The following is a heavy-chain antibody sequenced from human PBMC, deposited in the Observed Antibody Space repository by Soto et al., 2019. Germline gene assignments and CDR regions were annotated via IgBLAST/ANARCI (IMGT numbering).Heavy chain of an antibody. D-gene: IGHD2-2*01. CDR1: GFRFSDYY. J-gene: IGHJ4*02. CDR2: IRSSDNTR. CDR3: ARGNALYDY. Sequence: GSLRLSCAASGFRFSDYYMSWTRQAPGKGLEWVSYIRSSDNTRYYADSVKGRFTISRDNAKNSLYLQMNSLRAEDTAVYYCARGNALYDYWGQGILVTVSS. V-gene: IGHV3-11*01.